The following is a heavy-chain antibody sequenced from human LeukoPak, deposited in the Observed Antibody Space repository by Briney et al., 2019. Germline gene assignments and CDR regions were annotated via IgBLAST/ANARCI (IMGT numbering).Heavy chain of an antibody. V-gene: IGHV4-59*08. CDR1: GGSISPYY. CDR2: TYCSGST. J-gene: IGHJ4*02. CDR3: ARYYYDTSGYPHYFDY. D-gene: IGHD3-22*01. Sequence: SETLSLTCTVSGGSISPYYWSWIRQPPGKGLEWIGYTYCSGSTYYNPSLKSRVTISVDTSKNQFSLKLSSVTAADTAVYYCARYYYDTSGYPHYFDYWGQGTLVTVSS.